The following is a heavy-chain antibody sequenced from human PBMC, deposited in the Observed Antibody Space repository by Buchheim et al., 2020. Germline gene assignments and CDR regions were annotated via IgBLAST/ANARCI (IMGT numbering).Heavy chain of an antibody. V-gene: IGHV1-69*01. CDR3: ADGLSSTSWRETYYYYGMDV. CDR2: IIPIFGTA. CDR1: GGTFSSYA. D-gene: IGHD2-2*01. Sequence: QVQLVQSGAEVKKPGSSVKVSCKASGGTFSSYAISWVRQAPGQGLEWMGGIIPIFGTANYAQKFQGRVTITADESTSTAYMELSSLRSENTAVYYGADGLSSTSWRETYYYYGMDVWGQGTT. J-gene: IGHJ6*02.